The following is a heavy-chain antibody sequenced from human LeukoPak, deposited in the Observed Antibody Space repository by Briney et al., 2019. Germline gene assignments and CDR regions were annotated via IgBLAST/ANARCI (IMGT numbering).Heavy chain of an antibody. D-gene: IGHD6-19*01. CDR3: ARSLRVAVADY. CDR2: IYHSGST. CDR1: GYSISSGYY. V-gene: IGHV4-38-2*01. J-gene: IGHJ4*02. Sequence: PSETLSLTCAVSGYSISSGYYWGWIRQPPGKGLEWIGSIYHSGSTYYNPSLKSRVTISVDTSKNQFSLKLSSVTAADTAVYYCARSLRVAVADYWDQGTLVTVSS.